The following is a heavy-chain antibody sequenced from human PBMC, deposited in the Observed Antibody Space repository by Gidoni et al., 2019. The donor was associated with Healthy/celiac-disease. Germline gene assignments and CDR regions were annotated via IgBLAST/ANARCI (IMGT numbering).Heavy chain of an antibody. Sequence: GTANYAQKFQGRVTITADESTSTAYMELSSLRSEDTAVYYCASSLAAAGTDAFDIWGQGTMVTVSS. CDR2: GTA. D-gene: IGHD6-13*01. J-gene: IGHJ3*02. V-gene: IGHV1-69*01. CDR3: ASSLAAAGTDAFDI.